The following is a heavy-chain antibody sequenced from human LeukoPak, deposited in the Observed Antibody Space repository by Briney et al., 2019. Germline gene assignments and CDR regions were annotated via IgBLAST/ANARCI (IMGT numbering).Heavy chain of an antibody. CDR1: GYTFTSYA. CDR3: ASARVSFLGYCSGGSCLSGGWFDP. V-gene: IGHV1-3*01. Sequence: ASVKVSCKASGYTFTSYAMHWVRQAPGQRLEWMGWINAGNGNTKYSQKFQGRVTITRDTSASTAYMELSSLRSEDTAVYYCASARVSFLGYCSGGSCLSGGWFDPWGQGTLVTVSS. J-gene: IGHJ5*02. D-gene: IGHD2-15*01. CDR2: INAGNGNT.